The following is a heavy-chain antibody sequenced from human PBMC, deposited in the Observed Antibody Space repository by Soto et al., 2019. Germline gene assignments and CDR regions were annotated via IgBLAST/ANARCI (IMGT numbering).Heavy chain of an antibody. J-gene: IGHJ4*02. CDR1: RSTYTGYY. Sequence: ASVKVSFTAPRSTYTGYYMHLVRQAPGQGLEWMGWINPNSGGTNYAQKFRGRVTMTRDTSISTAYMELSRLRSDDTAVYYCARDMATVTTCDYWGQGNLVNFSS. V-gene: IGHV1-2*02. D-gene: IGHD4-17*01. CDR3: ARDMATVTTCDY. CDR2: INPNSGGT.